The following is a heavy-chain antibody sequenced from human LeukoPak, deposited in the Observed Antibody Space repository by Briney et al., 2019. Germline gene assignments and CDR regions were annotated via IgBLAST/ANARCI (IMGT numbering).Heavy chain of an antibody. V-gene: IGHV3-48*03. D-gene: IGHD1-26*01. CDR2: ISSSGSTI. CDR1: GLTFSSYE. CDR3: ARAGRTVYFDY. J-gene: IGHJ4*02. Sequence: GGSLRLSCAASGLTFSSYEMNWVRQAPGKGLEWVSYISSSGSTIYYADSVKGRFTISRDNAKNSLYLQMNSLRAEDTAVYYCARAGRTVYFDYWGQGTLVTVSS.